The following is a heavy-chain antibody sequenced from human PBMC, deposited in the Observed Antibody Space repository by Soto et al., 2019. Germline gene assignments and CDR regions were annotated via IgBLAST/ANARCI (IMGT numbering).Heavy chain of an antibody. J-gene: IGHJ5*02. V-gene: IGHV3-7*03. CDR1: GFTFSTYW. CDR3: VRETVVVVAGYNWFDP. CDR2: INQGGSEK. Sequence: EVQLEQSGGGLVQPGGSLRLSCAASGFTFSTYWMSWVRQAPGKGLEWIANINQGGSEKYYVDSVRGRFTISRDNPKNSLYLQINSLRVEDTAVYYCVRETVVVVAGYNWFDPWGPGTLVTVSS. D-gene: IGHD2-15*01.